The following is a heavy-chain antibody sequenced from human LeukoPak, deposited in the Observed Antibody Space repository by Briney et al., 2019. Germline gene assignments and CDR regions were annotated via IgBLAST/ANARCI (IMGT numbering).Heavy chain of an antibody. V-gene: IGHV4-38-2*02. J-gene: IGHJ4*02. D-gene: IGHD4-17*01. CDR3: ARGIGGRYGDPFDY. Sequence: SETLSLTCTVSGYSISSGYYWGWIRQAPGKGLEWIGSIYHSGPTYYNPSLKSRVTMSVDTSKNQFSLRLSSVTAADTAMYYCARGIGGRYGDPFDYWGQGTLVTVSS. CDR2: IYHSGPT. CDR1: GYSISSGYY.